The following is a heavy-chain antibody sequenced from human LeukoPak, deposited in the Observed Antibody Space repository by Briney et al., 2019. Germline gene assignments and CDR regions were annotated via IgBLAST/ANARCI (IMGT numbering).Heavy chain of an antibody. V-gene: IGHV4-30-4*07. Sequence: ASETLSLTCAVSGGSISSGGYSWSWIRQPPGKGLEWIGYIYYSGSTYYNPSLKSRVTISVDTSKNQFSLKLSSVTAADTAVYYCARVLRSSGSYYDYYYYMDVWGKGTTVTVSS. CDR3: ARVLRSSGSYYDYYYYMDV. J-gene: IGHJ6*03. CDR2: IYYSGST. CDR1: GGSISSGGYS. D-gene: IGHD3-10*01.